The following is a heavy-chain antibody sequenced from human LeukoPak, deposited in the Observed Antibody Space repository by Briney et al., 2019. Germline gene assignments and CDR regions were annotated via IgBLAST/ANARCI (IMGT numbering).Heavy chain of an antibody. CDR2: IYYSGST. J-gene: IGHJ4*02. D-gene: IGHD6-13*01. CDR1: GGSISSGGYY. Sequence: SETLSLTCTVSGGSISSGGYYWSWIRQHPGKGLEWIGYIYYSGSTYYNPSLKSRVTISVDTSKNQFSLKLSSVTAADTAVYYCARGVREARSYSSSWYEEYFDYWGQGTLVTVSS. CDR3: ARGVREARSYSSSWYEEYFDY. V-gene: IGHV4-31*03.